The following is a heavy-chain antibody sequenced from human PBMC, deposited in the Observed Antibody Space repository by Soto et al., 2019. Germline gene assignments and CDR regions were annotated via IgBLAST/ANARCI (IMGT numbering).Heavy chain of an antibody. CDR3: VSQHYYDSLWAFDY. CDR1: GITFSNYW. J-gene: IGHJ4*02. D-gene: IGHD3-22*01. CDR2: IKQDGSEK. Sequence: PGGSLRLSCAASGITFSNYWMTWVRQAPGKGLEWVANIKQDGSEKYYVDSVKGRFTISRDNAKNSLYLQMNSLRAEDTAVYYCVSQHYYDSLWAFDYRGQRTPVTVSS. V-gene: IGHV3-7*01.